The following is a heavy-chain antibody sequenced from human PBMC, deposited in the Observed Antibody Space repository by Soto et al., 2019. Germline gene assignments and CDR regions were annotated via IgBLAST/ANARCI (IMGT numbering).Heavy chain of an antibody. CDR3: ASYPARDSSTRDAFDI. D-gene: IGHD2-2*01. J-gene: IGHJ3*02. CDR2: IYYSGST. V-gene: IGHV4-30-4*01. Sequence: QVQLQESGPGLVKPSQTLSLTCTVSGGSISSGDYYWSWIRQPPGKGLEWIGYIYYSGSTYYNPSPKSRVTISVDTSKNQFSLKLSSVTAADTAVYYCASYPARDSSTRDAFDIWDQGTMVTFSS. CDR1: GGSISSGDYY.